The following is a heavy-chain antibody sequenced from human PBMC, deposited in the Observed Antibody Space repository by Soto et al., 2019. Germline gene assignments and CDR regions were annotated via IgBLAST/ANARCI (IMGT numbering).Heavy chain of an antibody. CDR2: IVVGSGNT. J-gene: IGHJ1*01. D-gene: IGHD6-19*01. Sequence: GASVKVSCKASGFTFTSSAVQWVRQARGQRLEWIGWIVVGSGNTNYAQKFQERVTITRDMSTSTAYMELSSLRSEDTAVYYCAARSGGSSGWYDRYFQHWGQGTLVTVS. V-gene: IGHV1-58*01. CDR3: AARSGGSSGWYDRYFQH. CDR1: GFTFTSSA.